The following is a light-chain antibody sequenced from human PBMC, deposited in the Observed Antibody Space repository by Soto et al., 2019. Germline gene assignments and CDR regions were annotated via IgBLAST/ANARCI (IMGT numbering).Light chain of an antibody. CDR3: GAWAESLNGYV. CDR2: TDN. V-gene: IGLV1-44*01. CDR1: SXNIGINT. J-gene: IGLJ1*01. Sequence: QSVLTQPPSASGTPGQRVTISCSGGSXNIGINTVNWYQQLPGTAPKVLIYTDNERPSGVPDRFSGSKSGTSASLAINGLQSGDEADYYCGAWAESLNGYVFGTGTKVTVL.